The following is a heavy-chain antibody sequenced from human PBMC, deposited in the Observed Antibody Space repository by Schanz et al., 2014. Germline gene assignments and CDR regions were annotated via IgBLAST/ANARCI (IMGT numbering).Heavy chain of an antibody. Sequence: EVQLLESGGGLVEPGGSLRLSCVASGFSFGNYGMSWVRQAPGKGLEWVSGFDAHDGRAYYADSVKGRFTISRDNSKNTLYLQMNSLRPEDTAVYYCAKYRGYYRVSGSYRELEYWGQGTLVTVSS. CDR2: FDAHDGRA. J-gene: IGHJ4*02. D-gene: IGHD3-10*01. V-gene: IGHV3-23*01. CDR3: AKYRGYYRVSGSYRELEY. CDR1: GFSFGNYG.